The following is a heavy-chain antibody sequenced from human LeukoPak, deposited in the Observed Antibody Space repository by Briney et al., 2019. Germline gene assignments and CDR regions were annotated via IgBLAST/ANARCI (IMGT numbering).Heavy chain of an antibody. V-gene: IGHV4-4*02. CDR1: GDSITSGNW. J-gene: IGHJ4*02. CDR3: SRGKSRGSHIDY. D-gene: IGHD1-26*01. CDR2: IFHSGST. Sequence: SETLSLTCAVSGDSITSGNWWSWVRQPPGRGLEWIGEIFHSGSTNYNPSLKSRVSISVDKSKNHFSLKLSSVTAADTAVYYCSRGKSRGSHIDYWGQGTLVTVSS.